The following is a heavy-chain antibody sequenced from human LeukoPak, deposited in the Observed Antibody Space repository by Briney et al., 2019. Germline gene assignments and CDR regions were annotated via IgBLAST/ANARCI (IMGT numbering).Heavy chain of an antibody. D-gene: IGHD3-10*01. CDR2: IKQDGSEK. CDR1: GFTFSSYE. V-gene: IGHV3-7*01. CDR3: ARDWLWFGEA. J-gene: IGHJ4*02. Sequence: GGSLRLSCAASGFTFSSYEMNWVRQAPGKGLEWVANIKQDGSEKNYVDSVKGRFTISRDNAKNSVYLQMNSLRAEDTAVYYCARDWLWFGEAWGQGTLVTVSS.